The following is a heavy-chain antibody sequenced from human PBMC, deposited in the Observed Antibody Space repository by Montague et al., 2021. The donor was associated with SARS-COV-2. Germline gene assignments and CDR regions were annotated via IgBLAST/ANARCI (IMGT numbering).Heavy chain of an antibody. J-gene: IGHJ6*02. CDR1: GGSISSSSYY. CDR3: ARVGRQQLVRLSGMDV. V-gene: IGHV4-39*07. D-gene: IGHD6-13*01. Sequence: SETLSLTCTVSGGSISSSSYYWGWLCPPPGKGLEWIGSIYCSGSSYSNPSLKSRVTISVDTSKIQFSLKLRSVAAADTAVYSCARVGRQQLVRLSGMDVWGQGTTVTVS. CDR2: IYCSGSS.